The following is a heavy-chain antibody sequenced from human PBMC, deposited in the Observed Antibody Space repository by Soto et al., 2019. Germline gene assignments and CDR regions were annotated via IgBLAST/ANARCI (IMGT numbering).Heavy chain of an antibody. CDR1: GYTFTSYD. CDR2: MNPNSGNT. D-gene: IGHD1-1*01. V-gene: IGHV1-8*01. CDR3: ARVVQTDDAFDI. J-gene: IGHJ3*02. Sequence: ASVKVSCKASGYTFTSYDINWVRQATGQGLEWMGWMNPNSGNTGYAQKFQGRVTMTRNTSISTAYMELSSLRSEDTAVYYCARVVQTDDAFDIWGQGTMVTVSS.